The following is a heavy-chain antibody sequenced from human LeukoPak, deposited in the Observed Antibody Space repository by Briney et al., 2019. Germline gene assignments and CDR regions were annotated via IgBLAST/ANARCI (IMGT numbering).Heavy chain of an antibody. J-gene: IGHJ4*02. Sequence: SETLSLTCTVSGGSISSYYWSWIRQPPGKGLEWIGYIYYSGSTNYNPSLKSRVTISVDTSKNQFSLKLSSVTAADTAVYYCARSSLVGGWYYFDYWGQGTLVTVSS. CDR3: ARSSLVGGWYYFDY. CDR2: IYYSGST. V-gene: IGHV4-59*08. D-gene: IGHD6-19*01. CDR1: GGSISSYY.